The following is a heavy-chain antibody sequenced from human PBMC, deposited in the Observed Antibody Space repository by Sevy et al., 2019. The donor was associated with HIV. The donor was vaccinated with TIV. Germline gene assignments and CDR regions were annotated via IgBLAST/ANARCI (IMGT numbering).Heavy chain of an antibody. J-gene: IGHJ6*02. CDR2: IDSVGST. Sequence: GGSLRLSCEASGFTVSGNCMAWVHLAPGKGLEWVSLIDSVGSTYYADSVKGRFTISRDNAKNTLYLQMNPLRAEDTAVYFCARDRYYDASGYYYYYYGMDVWGQGTTVTVSS. CDR3: ARDRYYDASGYYYYYYGMDV. CDR1: GFTVSGNC. D-gene: IGHD3-22*01. V-gene: IGHV3-66*01.